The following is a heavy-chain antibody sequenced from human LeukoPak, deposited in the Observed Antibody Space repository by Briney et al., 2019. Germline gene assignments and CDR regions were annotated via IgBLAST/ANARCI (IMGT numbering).Heavy chain of an antibody. D-gene: IGHD6-6*01. J-gene: IGHJ5*02. V-gene: IGHV1-46*01. CDR3: ARGPEYSSSSSGWFDP. Sequence: ASVKVSCKASGYTFTSYYMHWVRQAPGQGLEWMGIINPSGGSTSYAQKFQGRVTMTGDTSTSTVYMELSSLRSEDTAVYYCARGPEYSSSSSGWFDPWGQGTLVTVSS. CDR1: GYTFTSYY. CDR2: INPSGGST.